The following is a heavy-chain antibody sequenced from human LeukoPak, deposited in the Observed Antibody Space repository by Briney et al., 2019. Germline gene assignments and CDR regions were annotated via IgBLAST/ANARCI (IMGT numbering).Heavy chain of an antibody. Sequence: ASVKVSCKASGGTFSSYAISWVRQATGQGLEWMGWMNPNSGNTGYAQKFQGRVTMTRNTSISTAYMELSSLRSEDTAVYYCARVIRKARITIFGVVPRYYFDYWGQGTLVTVSS. D-gene: IGHD3-3*01. CDR2: MNPNSGNT. J-gene: IGHJ4*02. CDR3: ARVIRKARITIFGVVPRYYFDY. V-gene: IGHV1-8*02. CDR1: GGTFSSYA.